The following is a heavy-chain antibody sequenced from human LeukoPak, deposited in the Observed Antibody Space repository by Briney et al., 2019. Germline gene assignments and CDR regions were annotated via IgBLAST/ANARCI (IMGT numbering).Heavy chain of an antibody. CDR1: GGSISSYY. CDR2: IYYSGST. V-gene: IGHV4-59*01. D-gene: IGHD3-22*01. J-gene: IGHJ5*02. Sequence: SETLSLTCTVSGGSISSYYWSWIRQPPGKGLEWIGYIYYSGSTNYNPSLRSRVTISVDTSKNQFSLKLSSVTAADTAVYYCARVPYYYDSSGYYPWGQGTLVTVSS. CDR3: ARVPYYYDSSGYYP.